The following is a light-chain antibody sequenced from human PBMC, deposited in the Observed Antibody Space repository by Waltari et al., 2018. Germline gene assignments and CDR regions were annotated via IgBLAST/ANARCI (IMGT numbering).Light chain of an antibody. CDR2: AAS. CDR3: QHYYDNPLT. Sequence: IQMTQSPSALSASVGDRVTISCRASQNIYSNLAWYQQEPGKAPKLLIYAASSLQSGIPSRFSGSGYGTDFTLTISSLQPEDSAAYYCQHYYDNPLTFGGGTKVEIK. CDR1: QNIYSN. J-gene: IGKJ4*01. V-gene: IGKV1-6*01.